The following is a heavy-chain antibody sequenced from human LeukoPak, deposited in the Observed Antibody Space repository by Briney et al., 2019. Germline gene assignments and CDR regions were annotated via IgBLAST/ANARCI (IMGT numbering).Heavy chain of an antibody. V-gene: IGHV4-59*08. Sequence: PSETLSLTCTVSGGSVSSYCWSWIRQPPGKGLEWLGYFYYSGSTNYDPSLKSRVTMSLDTSKSHFSLRLNSVTASDTAVYYCARAYSRESGYDFVFENWGQGTLVSVSS. CDR2: FYYSGST. D-gene: IGHD5-12*01. J-gene: IGHJ4*02. CDR1: GGSVSSYC. CDR3: ARAYSRESGYDFVFEN.